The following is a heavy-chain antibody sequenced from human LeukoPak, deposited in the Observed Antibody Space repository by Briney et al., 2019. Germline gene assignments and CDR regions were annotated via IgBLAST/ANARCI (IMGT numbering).Heavy chain of an antibody. V-gene: IGHV4-4*02. D-gene: IGHD3-3*01. CDR2: IYHSGST. Sequence: SETLSLTCAVSGGSISSSNWWSWVRQPPGKGLEWIGEIYHSGSTNYNPSLKSRVTISVDKSKNQFSPKLSSVTAADTAVYYCARFPRDDSRSLRPIDYWGQGTLVSVSS. CDR3: ARFPRDDSRSLRPIDY. J-gene: IGHJ4*02. CDR1: GGSISSSNW.